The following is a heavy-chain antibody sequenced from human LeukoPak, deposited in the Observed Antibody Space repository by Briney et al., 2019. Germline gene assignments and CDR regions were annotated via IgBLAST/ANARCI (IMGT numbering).Heavy chain of an antibody. CDR1: GFTFTGYH. Sequence: ASVKVSCKISGFTFTGYHIHWVRQAPGQGLEGMGWINPNSGDTNLAQNFQGRVTMTSDTSISTAYMEMSSLRSDDTTVYYCARVVTVGAASRFDYWGQGTLVTVSS. J-gene: IGHJ4*02. CDR3: ARVVTVGAASRFDY. CDR2: INPNSGDT. V-gene: IGHV1-2*02. D-gene: IGHD1-26*01.